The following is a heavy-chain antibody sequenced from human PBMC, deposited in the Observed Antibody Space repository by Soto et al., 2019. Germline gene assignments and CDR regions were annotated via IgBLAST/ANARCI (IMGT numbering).Heavy chain of an antibody. J-gene: IGHJ6*03. D-gene: IGHD4-17*01. CDR1: GYTLTELS. V-gene: IGHV1-24*01. Sequence: QVQLVQSGADVKKPGASVKVSCKVSGYTLTELSMHWVRQAPGKGLEWMGGFDPEDGETIYAQKFQGRVTMTEDTSTDTAYMELSSLRSEDTAVYYCAADMPTVTLPGYYYYMDVWGKGTTVTVSS. CDR3: AADMPTVTLPGYYYYMDV. CDR2: FDPEDGET.